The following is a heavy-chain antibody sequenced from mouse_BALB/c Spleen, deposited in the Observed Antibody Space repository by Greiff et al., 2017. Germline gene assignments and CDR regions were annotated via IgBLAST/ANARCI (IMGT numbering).Heavy chain of an antibody. CDR1: GFSLTSYG. Sequence: VKLMESGPGLVQPSQSLSITCTASGFSLTSYGVHWVRQSPGKGLEWLGVIWSGGSTDYNAAFISRLSISKDNSKSQDFYKMISRQANDTAIYCCTRKSEDYAMDYWGQGTSVTVSS. J-gene: IGHJ4*01. CDR2: IWSGGST. V-gene: IGHV2-2*02. CDR3: TRKSEDYAMDY.